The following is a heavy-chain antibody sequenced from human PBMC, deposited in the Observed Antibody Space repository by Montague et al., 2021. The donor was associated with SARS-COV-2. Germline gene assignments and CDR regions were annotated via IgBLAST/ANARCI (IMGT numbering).Heavy chain of an antibody. V-gene: IGHV4-59*01. J-gene: IGHJ4*02. Sequence: SETLSLTCTVSGGSISSYYWSWIRQPPGKGLEWIGYIYYSGSTTYNPSLKSRVTIAVDTSNNQFSLQLRSVTAADTAVYYCARVFPRWLQFGPHFDYWGQGTLVTVSS. CDR3: ARVFPRWLQFGPHFDY. D-gene: IGHD5-24*01. CDR2: IYYSGST. CDR1: GGSISSYY.